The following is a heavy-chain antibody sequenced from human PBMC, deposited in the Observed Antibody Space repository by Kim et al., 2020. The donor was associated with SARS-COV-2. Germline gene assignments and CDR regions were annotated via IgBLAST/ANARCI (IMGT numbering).Heavy chain of an antibody. D-gene: IGHD6-19*01. CDR2: IWDDGSNK. CDR3: ARDSSSGPNYYYYGMDV. CDR1: GFTFSGSG. J-gene: IGHJ6*02. Sequence: GGSLRLSCAASGFTFSGSGMHWVRQAPGKGLEWVAVIWDDGSNKYYADSVKGRFTISRDNSKNKLYLQMNSLRAEDTAVYYCARDSSSGPNYYYYGMDVWGQGTTVTVSS. V-gene: IGHV3-33*01.